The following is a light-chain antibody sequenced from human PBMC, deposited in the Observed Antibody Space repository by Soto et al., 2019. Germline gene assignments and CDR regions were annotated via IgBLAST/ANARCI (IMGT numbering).Light chain of an antibody. CDR3: LSYDTSLRGV. J-gene: IGLJ2*01. CDR2: ANT. CDR1: SFNIGAGFD. V-gene: IGLV1-40*01. Sequence: QSVLTQPPSVSGAPGQTVTISCTGTSFNIGAGFDVHWYQQLPGAAPKLLIYANTDRPSGVPARFSGSKSVTSASLAITGLQPEDEADYFCLSYDTSLRGVFGGGTKLTVL.